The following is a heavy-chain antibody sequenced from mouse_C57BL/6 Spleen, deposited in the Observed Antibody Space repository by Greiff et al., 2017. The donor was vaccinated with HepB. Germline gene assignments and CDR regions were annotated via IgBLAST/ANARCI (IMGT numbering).Heavy chain of an antibody. CDR2: IWRGGST. CDR3: AKMPPGYYYAMDY. J-gene: IGHJ4*01. V-gene: IGHV2-5*01. CDR1: GFSLTSYG. Sequence: QVQLKQSGPGLVQPSQSLSITCTVSGFSLTSYGVHWVRQSPGKGLEWLGVIWRGGSTAYNAAVMSRLSITKENAKSQVFSKMNSLQADDTAIYYCAKMPPGYYYAMDYWGQGTSVTVSS. D-gene: IGHD4-1*01.